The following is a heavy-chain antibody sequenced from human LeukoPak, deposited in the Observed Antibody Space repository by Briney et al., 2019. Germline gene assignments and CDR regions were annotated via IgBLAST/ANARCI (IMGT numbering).Heavy chain of an antibody. CDR3: AVYTSSWYYFDY. V-gene: IGHV4-39*01. D-gene: IGHD6-13*01. Sequence: SETLSLTCTVSGGSISSSSYYWGWIRQSPGKGLEWIGSIYYSGSTYDKPSLKSRATISVDTSKNQFSLKLISVTAADTAVYYCAVYTSSWYYFDYWGQGTLVTVSS. J-gene: IGHJ4*02. CDR2: IYYSGST. CDR1: GGSISSSSYY.